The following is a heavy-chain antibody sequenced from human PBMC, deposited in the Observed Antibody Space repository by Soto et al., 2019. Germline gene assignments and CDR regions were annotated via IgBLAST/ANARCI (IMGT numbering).Heavy chain of an antibody. D-gene: IGHD5-12*01. Sequence: GGSLRLSCAASGFTFSSYWMSWVRQAPGKGLEWVANIKQDGSEKYYVDSVKGRFTISRDNAKNSLYLQMNSLRAEDTAVYYCARDIRDGYNYKELPDYWGQGTLVTVSS. CDR2: IKQDGSEK. J-gene: IGHJ4*02. CDR3: ARDIRDGYNYKELPDY. CDR1: GFTFSSYW. V-gene: IGHV3-7*05.